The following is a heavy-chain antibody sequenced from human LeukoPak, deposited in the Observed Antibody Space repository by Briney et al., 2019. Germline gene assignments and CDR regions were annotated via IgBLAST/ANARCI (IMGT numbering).Heavy chain of an antibody. D-gene: IGHD2-15*01. Sequence: PGGSLRLSCAASGFTFSSYGMHWVRQAPGKGLEWVAVISYDGSNKYYADSVKGRFTISRDNSKNTLYLQMNSLRAEDTAVYYCAKDATDYFDYWGQGTLVTVSS. CDR3: AKDATDYFDY. CDR2: ISYDGSNK. J-gene: IGHJ4*02. CDR1: GFTFSSYG. V-gene: IGHV3-30*18.